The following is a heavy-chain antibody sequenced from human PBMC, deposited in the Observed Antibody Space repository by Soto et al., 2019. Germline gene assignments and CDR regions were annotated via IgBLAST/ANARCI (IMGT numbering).Heavy chain of an antibody. CDR2: IIPIFGTA. J-gene: IGHJ4*02. CDR3: ARGRSGYVWFNEF. CDR1: GGIFSSYA. Sequence: SVKVSCKASGGIFSSYAISWVRQAPGQGLEWMGGIIPIFGTANYAQKFQGRVTITADESTNTAYMDLSSLKSEDTAIYYCARGRSGYVWFNEFWGQGTLVTVSS. V-gene: IGHV1-69*13. D-gene: IGHD3-22*01.